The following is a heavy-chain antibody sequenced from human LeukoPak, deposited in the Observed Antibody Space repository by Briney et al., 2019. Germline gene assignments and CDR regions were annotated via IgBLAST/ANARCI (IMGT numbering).Heavy chain of an antibody. CDR2: ISYDGSNK. CDR3: ARDKGNIVVVTALDY. J-gene: IGHJ4*02. V-gene: IGHV3-30*03. Sequence: GGSLRLSCAASGFTFSSYGMHWVRQAPGKGLEWVAVISYDGSNKYYADSVKGRFTISRDNAKNSLYLQMNSLRAEDTAVYYCARDKGNIVVVTALDYWGQGTLVTVSS. CDR1: GFTFSSYG. D-gene: IGHD2-21*02.